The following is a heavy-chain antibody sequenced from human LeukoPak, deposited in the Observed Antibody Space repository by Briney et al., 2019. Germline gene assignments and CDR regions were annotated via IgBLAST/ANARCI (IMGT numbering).Heavy chain of an antibody. CDR3: AKGPNFYSWRALDY. CDR1: DSSFRSHD. V-gene: IGHV3-23*01. J-gene: IGHJ4*02. CDR2: IAADDAS. Sequence: GGSLTLSCAASDSSFRSHDMSWVRQTSEKGLEWVSSIAADDASFYADSVRGRFTISRDKSQNILYLQMKSLRADDTAIYYCAKGPNFYSWRALDYWGQGSLVTVSS. D-gene: IGHD3-3*01.